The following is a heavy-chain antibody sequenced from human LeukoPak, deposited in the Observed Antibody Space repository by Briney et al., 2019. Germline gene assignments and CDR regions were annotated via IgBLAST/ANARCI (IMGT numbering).Heavy chain of an antibody. CDR2: ISGSGGST. D-gene: IGHD3-10*01. Sequence: GGSLRLSCAASGFTFSSYAMSWVRQAPGKGLEWVSAISGSGGSTYYADSVKGRFTISRDNSKNTLYLQMNSLRAEDTAVYYCAKDRLPLSRITDLFDYWGQGTLVTVSS. CDR1: GFTFSSYA. V-gene: IGHV3-23*01. CDR3: AKDRLPLSRITDLFDY. J-gene: IGHJ4*02.